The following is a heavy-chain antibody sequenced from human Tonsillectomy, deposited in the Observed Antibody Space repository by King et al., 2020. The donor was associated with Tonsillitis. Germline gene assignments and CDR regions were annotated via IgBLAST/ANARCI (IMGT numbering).Heavy chain of an antibody. Sequence: VQLVESGGGLVQPGGSLRVSCAASGFTFTNSWMHWVRQAPGKGLVWVARIRGDGGETNYADSVKGRFSISRDNAKNTLYPQMDSLRAEDTAIYYCAKDEVLGSGSCASWGQGTLVSVSS. V-gene: IGHV3-74*01. J-gene: IGHJ5*02. CDR2: IRGDGGET. CDR3: AKDEVLGSGSCAS. CDR1: GFTFTNSW. D-gene: IGHD3-10*01.